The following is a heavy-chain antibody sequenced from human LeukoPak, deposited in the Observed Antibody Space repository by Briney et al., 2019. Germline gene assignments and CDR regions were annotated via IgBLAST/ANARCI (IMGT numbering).Heavy chain of an antibody. CDR2: INPNSGGT. CDR1: GYTFTVYY. D-gene: IGHD1-26*01. J-gene: IGHJ5*02. V-gene: IGHV1-2*02. CDR3: ARFDSGSSIDP. Sequence: ASVKVSFKASGYTFTVYYMHWVRQAPGQGLEWMGWINPNSGGTNYAQKFQGRVTMTRDTSISTAYMELSRLRSDDTAVYYCARFDSGSSIDPWGQGTLVTVSS.